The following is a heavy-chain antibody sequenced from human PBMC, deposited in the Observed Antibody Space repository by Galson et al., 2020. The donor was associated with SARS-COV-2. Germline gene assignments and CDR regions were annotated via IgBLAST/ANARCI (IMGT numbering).Heavy chain of an antibody. J-gene: IGHJ6*03. Sequence: QLGESLKISCAASGFTFSSYWMSWVRQAPGKGLEWVANIKQDGSEKYYVDSVKGRFTISRDNAKNSLYLQMNSLRAEDTAVYYCARDVTYYDFWSGYYWRTDPIYYYMDVWGKGTTVTVSS. CDR2: IKQDGSEK. D-gene: IGHD3-3*01. CDR3: ARDVTYYDFWSGYYWRTDPIYYYMDV. V-gene: IGHV3-7*01. CDR1: GFTFSSYW.